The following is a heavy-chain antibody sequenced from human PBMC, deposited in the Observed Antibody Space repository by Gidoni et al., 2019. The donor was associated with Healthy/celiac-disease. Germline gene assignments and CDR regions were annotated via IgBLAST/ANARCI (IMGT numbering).Heavy chain of an antibody. CDR1: GGSFSGYY. CDR2: INHSGST. CDR3: ASQPGVNY. D-gene: IGHD7-27*01. Sequence: QVQLQQWGAGLLKPSETLSLTCAVYGGSFSGYYWSWIRQPPGKGLEWIGEINHSGSTNYNPSLTSRVTISVDTSKNQFSLKLSSVTAADTAVYYCASQPGVNYWGQGTLVTVSS. J-gene: IGHJ4*02. V-gene: IGHV4-34*01.